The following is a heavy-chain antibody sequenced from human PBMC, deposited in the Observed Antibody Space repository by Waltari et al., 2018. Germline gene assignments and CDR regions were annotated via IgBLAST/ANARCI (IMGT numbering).Heavy chain of an antibody. CDR3: TRSGYNYGKNYFDL. V-gene: IGHV5-51*03. Sequence: VQLVQSGAEVKKPGESLKISCKASEYRFTSYWIGWVRQKPGKGLEWMGIIYPDDSDTIYSPSFQGQVIISADKSINTASLQWNSLKASDTAIYYCTRSGYNYGKNYFDLWGQGTVVTVSS. CDR1: EYRFTSYW. CDR2: IYPDDSDT. J-gene: IGHJ4*02. D-gene: IGHD5-18*01.